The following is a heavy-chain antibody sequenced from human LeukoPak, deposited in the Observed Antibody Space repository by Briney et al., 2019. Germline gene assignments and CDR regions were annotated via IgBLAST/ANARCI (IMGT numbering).Heavy chain of an antibody. D-gene: IGHD3-22*01. V-gene: IGHV3-30-3*01. CDR3: ARALNYYDSSGYYGIFDY. CDR1: GFSFSSHA. J-gene: IGHJ4*02. CDR2: ISYDGSNK. Sequence: GGSLRLSCAASGFSFSSHAMHWVRQAPGKGLEWVTVISYDGSNKYYADSVKGRFTISRDNSKNTLYLQMNSLRAEDTAVYYCARALNYYDSSGYYGIFDYWGQGTLVTVSS.